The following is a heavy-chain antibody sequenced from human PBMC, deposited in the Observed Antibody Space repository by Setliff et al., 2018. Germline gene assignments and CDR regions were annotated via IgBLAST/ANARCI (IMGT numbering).Heavy chain of an antibody. J-gene: IGHJ6*03. CDR1: GGSISSRTYY. Sequence: SETLSLTCNVSGGSISSRTYYWSWIRQPAGKGLEWIGHIYTSWSTNYNPSLKSRVTMSVDTSKNQFSLNLTSVTAADTAVYYCARASSGWYSAYYYYMDVWGKGTTVTVS. CDR2: IYTSWST. D-gene: IGHD6-19*01. CDR3: ARASSGWYSAYYYYMDV. V-gene: IGHV4-61*09.